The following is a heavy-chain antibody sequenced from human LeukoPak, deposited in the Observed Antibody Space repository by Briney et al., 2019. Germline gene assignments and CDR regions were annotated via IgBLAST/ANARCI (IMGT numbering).Heavy chain of an antibody. V-gene: IGHV3-30*02. CDR3: AKGVVVAAKTYYFDY. CDR2: IRYDGSNK. J-gene: IGHJ4*02. Sequence: GGSLRLSCAASRFTFSSYGMHWVRQAPGKGLEWVAFIRYDGSNKYYADSVKGRFTIYRDNSKNTLYLQMNSLRAEDTAVYYCAKGVVVAAKTYYFDYWGQGTLVTVSS. D-gene: IGHD2-15*01. CDR1: RFTFSSYG.